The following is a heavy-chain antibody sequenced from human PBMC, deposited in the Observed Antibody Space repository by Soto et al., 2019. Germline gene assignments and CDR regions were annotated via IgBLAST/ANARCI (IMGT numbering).Heavy chain of an antibody. CDR2: IIPIFGTA. CDR1: GGTFSSYA. Sequence: SVKVSCKASGGTFSSYAISWVLQAPGQGLEWMGGIIPIFGTANYAQKFQGRVTITADESTSTAYMELSSLRSEDTAVYYCARAWRTSSGSYYNRDWFDPWGQGTLVTVSS. V-gene: IGHV1-69*13. CDR3: ARAWRTSSGSYYNRDWFDP. J-gene: IGHJ5*02. D-gene: IGHD3-10*01.